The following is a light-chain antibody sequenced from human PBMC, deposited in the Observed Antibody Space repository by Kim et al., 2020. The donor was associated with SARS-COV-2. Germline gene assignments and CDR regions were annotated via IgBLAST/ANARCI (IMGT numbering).Light chain of an antibody. V-gene: IGKV1-5*03. CDR3: QQYHTHST. Sequence: PASFRDKVTITCRASEYVPNWLAWYQQKPGQVPKLLIDKSSQLQSGVPARFRGRGSGTEFTLTITSLQPTDFATYYCQQYHTHSTFGQGTKVDIK. CDR1: EYVPNW. J-gene: IGKJ1*01. CDR2: KSS.